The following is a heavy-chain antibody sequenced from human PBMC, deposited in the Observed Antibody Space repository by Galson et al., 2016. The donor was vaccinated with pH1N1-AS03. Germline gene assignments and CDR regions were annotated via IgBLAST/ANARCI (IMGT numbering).Heavy chain of an antibody. V-gene: IGHV4-34*01. CDR2: INHSGST. D-gene: IGHD4-17*01. CDR3: ASHGDYFAGRDY. Sequence: IRQPPGKGLEWIGEINHSGSTNYNPSLKSRVTISRDTSKKQFSLNLSSVTAAGTAVYYCASHGDYFAGRDYWGQGTLVTVSS. J-gene: IGHJ4*02.